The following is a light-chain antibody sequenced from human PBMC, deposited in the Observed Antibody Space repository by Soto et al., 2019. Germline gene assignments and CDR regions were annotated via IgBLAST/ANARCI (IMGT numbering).Light chain of an antibody. V-gene: IGKV1-39*01. J-gene: IGKJ2*01. CDR2: AAS. Sequence: DIPMTQSPSSLSASIGDRVTITCRASQNINSHLNWYQQKPGKAPKVLIYAASRLQSGVPFRFSGSGSGTEFTPTISSLEPEDFATYYCQQSHITTLFTFGKGTKLEIK. CDR3: QQSHITTLFT. CDR1: QNINSH.